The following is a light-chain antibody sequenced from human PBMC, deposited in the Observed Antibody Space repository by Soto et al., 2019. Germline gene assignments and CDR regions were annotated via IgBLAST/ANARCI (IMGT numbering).Light chain of an antibody. CDR1: SSDVGTYNR. Sequence: QSALTQPPSVSGSPGQSVTISCTGTSSDVGTYNRLSWYQQPPGTAPKLMIYEVSNRPSGVPDRFSGSKSGNTASLTISGLQAEDEADYYCSSYTSSNTVVFGTGTKLTVL. V-gene: IGLV2-18*02. CDR2: EVS. J-gene: IGLJ1*01. CDR3: SSYTSSNTVV.